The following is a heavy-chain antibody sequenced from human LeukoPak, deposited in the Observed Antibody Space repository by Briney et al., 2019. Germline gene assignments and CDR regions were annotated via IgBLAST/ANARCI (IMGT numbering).Heavy chain of an antibody. CDR3: ARGRVTIFGVVTGGPLYYFDY. CDR2: IIPIFGTA. J-gene: IGHJ4*02. V-gene: IGHV1-69*13. Sequence: SVKLSCKASGGTFSSYAISWVRQARGRGLEWMGGIIPIFGTANYAQTFQGRVTITADESTSTAYMELSSLRSEDTAVYYCARGRVTIFGVVTGGPLYYFDYWGQGTLVTVSS. CDR1: GGTFSSYA. D-gene: IGHD3-3*01.